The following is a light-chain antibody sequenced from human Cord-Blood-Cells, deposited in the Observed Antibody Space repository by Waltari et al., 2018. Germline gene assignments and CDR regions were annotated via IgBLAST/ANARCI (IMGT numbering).Light chain of an antibody. J-gene: IGLJ2*01. CDR3: YSAADNNLV. CDR1: VLAKKY. Sequence: SYELTQQSSVSVSPGQTARNTCSGAVLAKKYARWFQQKPGQAPVLVIYNESERPSGIPERFSGSSSGTTVTLTISGAQVEDEADYYCYSAADNNLVFGGGTKLTVL. V-gene: IGLV3-27*01. CDR2: NES.